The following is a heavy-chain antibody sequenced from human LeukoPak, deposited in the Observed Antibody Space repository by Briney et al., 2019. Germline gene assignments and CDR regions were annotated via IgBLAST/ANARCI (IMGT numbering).Heavy chain of an antibody. D-gene: IGHD3-22*01. V-gene: IGHV1-2*02. J-gene: IGHJ4*02. CDR3: ARVESYYDSSGYYQGGGFDH. CDR1: GYTFTAYY. CDR2: INPNSGVT. Sequence: ASVKVSCKASGYTFTAYYMHWVRQAPGQGLEWMGWINPNSGVTNYAQKFQGRVTMTRDTSTSTAYMDLSRLRSDDTAVYYCARVESYYDSSGYYQGGGFDHWGQGTLVTVSS.